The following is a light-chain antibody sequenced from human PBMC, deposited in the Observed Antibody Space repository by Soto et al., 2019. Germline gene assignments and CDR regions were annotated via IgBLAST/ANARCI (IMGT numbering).Light chain of an antibody. CDR1: QFVTSGH. CDR2: DAS. CDR3: RQYDTYRT. J-gene: IGKJ1*01. V-gene: IGKV3D-7*01. Sequence: EIVLTQSPATLSLSPGERATLSWMASQFVTSGHLAWYQQKPGQAPRLLIYDASTRATGIPDRFSGSGSGTEFTLTISSLQPDDFATYYCRQYDTYRTFGQGTKVDIK.